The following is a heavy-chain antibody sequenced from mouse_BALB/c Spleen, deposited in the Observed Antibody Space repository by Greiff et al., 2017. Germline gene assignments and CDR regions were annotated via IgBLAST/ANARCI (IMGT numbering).Heavy chain of an antibody. Sequence: VQLQQSGPGLVAPSQSLSITCTVSGFSLTSYGVHWVRQPPGKGLEWLGVIWAGGSTNYNSALMSRLSISKDNSKSQVFLKMNSLQTDDTAMYYCARGGYYGPRYAMDYWGQGTSVTVSS. J-gene: IGHJ4*01. CDR1: GFSLTSYG. V-gene: IGHV2-9*02. CDR2: IWAGGST. CDR3: ARGGYYGPRYAMDY. D-gene: IGHD1-2*01.